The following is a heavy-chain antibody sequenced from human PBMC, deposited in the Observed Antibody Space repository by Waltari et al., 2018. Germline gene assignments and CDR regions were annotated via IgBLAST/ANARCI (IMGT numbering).Heavy chain of an antibody. CDR2: IWYDGSNK. CDR3: ARDLMVGIAVAGLFDY. J-gene: IGHJ4*02. V-gene: IGHV3-33*01. D-gene: IGHD6-19*01. Sequence: QVQLVESGGGVVQPGRSLRLSCAASAFTFSTYGRHWLRPAPGKGLEWVAVIWYDGSNKYYADSVKGRFTISRDNSKNTLYLQMNSLRAEDTAVYYCARDLMVGIAVAGLFDYWGQGTLVTVSS. CDR1: AFTFSTYG.